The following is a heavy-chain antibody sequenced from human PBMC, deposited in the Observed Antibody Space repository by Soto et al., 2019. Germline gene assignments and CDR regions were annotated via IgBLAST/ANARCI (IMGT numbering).Heavy chain of an antibody. Sequence: PGGSLRLSCAASGFTFSSYAMHWVRQAPGKGLEWVAVISYDGSNKYCADSVKGRFTISRDNSKNTLYLQMNSLRAEDTAVYYCAREGDYYDSSGYPDYWGQGTLVTVSS. J-gene: IGHJ4*02. V-gene: IGHV3-30-3*01. D-gene: IGHD3-22*01. CDR2: ISYDGSNK. CDR3: AREGDYYDSSGYPDY. CDR1: GFTFSSYA.